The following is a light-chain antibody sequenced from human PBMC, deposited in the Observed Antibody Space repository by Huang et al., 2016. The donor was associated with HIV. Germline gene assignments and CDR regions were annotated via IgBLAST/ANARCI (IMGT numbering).Light chain of an antibody. Sequence: DIQMTQSPSSLSASLGDRVTITCRASQSISNYLSWYQQRQWKAPKLLIYAASNLHSGVPLRFSCRGSGTEFTLTIGGLQTEDFATYYCQQGYRTPLTFGGGTRVDIK. CDR2: AAS. J-gene: IGKJ4*01. V-gene: IGKV1-39*01. CDR1: QSISNY. CDR3: QQGYRTPLT.